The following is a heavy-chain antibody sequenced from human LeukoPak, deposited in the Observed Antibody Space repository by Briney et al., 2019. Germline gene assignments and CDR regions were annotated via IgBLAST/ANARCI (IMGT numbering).Heavy chain of an antibody. CDR2: ITHRGST. CDR1: GGSFTDYY. CDR3: SRRGQWLGRWFDP. Sequence: PSETLPLTCAVFGGSFTDYYWSWIRQPPGKGLEWIGEITHRGSTNYKSSLKSRVTISVDTSKNQFSLKLTSVTAADTASYCSRRGQWLGRWFDPWGQGTLVTVSS. J-gene: IGHJ5*02. V-gene: IGHV4-34*01. D-gene: IGHD6-19*01.